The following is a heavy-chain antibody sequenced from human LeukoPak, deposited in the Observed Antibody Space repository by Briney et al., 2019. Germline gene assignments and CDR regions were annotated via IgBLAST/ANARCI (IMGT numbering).Heavy chain of an antibody. D-gene: IGHD3-22*01. J-gene: IGHJ4*02. CDR3: ARDRDRSGCFDY. CDR1: GYTLTELS. CDR2: FDPEGGET. Sequence: ASVKVSCKVSGYTLTELSMHWVRQAPGKGLEWMGGFDPEGGETIYAQKFQGRVTITRDTSASTAYMELSSLRSEDMAVYYCARDRDRSGCFDYWGQGTLVTVSS. V-gene: IGHV1-24*01.